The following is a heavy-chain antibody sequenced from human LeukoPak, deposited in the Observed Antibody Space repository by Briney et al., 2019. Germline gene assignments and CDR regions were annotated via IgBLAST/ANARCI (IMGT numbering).Heavy chain of an antibody. D-gene: IGHD3-3*01. V-gene: IGHV3-30*18. CDR2: ISYDGSNK. CDR1: GFTFSSYG. Sequence: PGGSLRLSCAASGFTFSSYGMHWVRQAPGKGLEWVAVISYDGSNKYYADSVKGRFTISRDNSKNTLYLQMNSLRAEDTAVYYCAKRSDVGVYFWSGYGYMDVWGKGTTVTVSS. CDR3: AKRSDVGVYFWSGYGYMDV. J-gene: IGHJ6*03.